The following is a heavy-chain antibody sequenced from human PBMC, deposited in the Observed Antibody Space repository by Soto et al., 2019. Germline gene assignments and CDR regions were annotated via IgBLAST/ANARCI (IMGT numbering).Heavy chain of an antibody. CDR3: ARGGVGVGGSCPLRGSFDS. CDR1: GLTVSSNY. CDR2: LYSSGGA. Sequence: GGSLRLSCAASGLTVSSNYMSWVRQAPGKGLEWVSILYSSGGASYADSVKGRFFISRDNSRNTLFLQMNSLRVEDTAVYYCARGGVGVGGSCPLRGSFDSWGRGTLVTVYS. V-gene: IGHV3-53*01. J-gene: IGHJ4*02. D-gene: IGHD2-15*01.